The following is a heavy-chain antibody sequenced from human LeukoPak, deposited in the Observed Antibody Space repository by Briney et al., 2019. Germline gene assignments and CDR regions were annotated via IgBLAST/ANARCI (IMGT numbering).Heavy chain of an antibody. CDR2: INSGGSST. CDR1: GFTFSSYA. D-gene: IGHD5-12*01. Sequence: GGSLRLSCAASGFTFSSYAMRWVRQAPGKGLEWVSVINSGGSSTSYADSVKGRFTISRDNSENTVYLQMNSLRAEDTAVYYCAKRGSGLYFDYWGQGTLVTVSS. J-gene: IGHJ4*02. V-gene: IGHV3-23*03. CDR3: AKRGSGLYFDY.